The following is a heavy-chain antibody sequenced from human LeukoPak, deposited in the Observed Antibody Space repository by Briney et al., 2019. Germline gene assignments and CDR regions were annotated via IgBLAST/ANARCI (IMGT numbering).Heavy chain of an antibody. Sequence: GGSLRLSCAASGFTFGSYAMHWVRRAPGKGLEWVAVISYDGSNKYYADSVKGRFTISRDNSKNTLYLQMNSLRAEDTAVYYCAKPPSGSQGADYWGQGTLVTVSS. J-gene: IGHJ4*02. V-gene: IGHV3-30*04. CDR2: ISYDGSNK. CDR3: AKPPSGSQGADY. CDR1: GFTFGSYA. D-gene: IGHD1-26*01.